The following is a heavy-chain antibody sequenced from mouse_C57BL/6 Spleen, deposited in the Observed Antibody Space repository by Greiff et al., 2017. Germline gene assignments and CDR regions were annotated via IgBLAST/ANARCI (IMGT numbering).Heavy chain of an antibody. CDR3: ARPGYSAYFDY. D-gene: IGHD2-12*01. Sequence: VQLQQSGAELVKPGASVKISCKASGYAFSSYWMNWVKQRPGKGLEWIGQIYPGDGDTNYNGKFKGKATLTADKSSSTAYMQLSSLTSEDSAVYFCARPGYSAYFDYWGQGTTLTVSS. CDR2: IYPGDGDT. CDR1: GYAFSSYW. V-gene: IGHV1-80*01. J-gene: IGHJ2*01.